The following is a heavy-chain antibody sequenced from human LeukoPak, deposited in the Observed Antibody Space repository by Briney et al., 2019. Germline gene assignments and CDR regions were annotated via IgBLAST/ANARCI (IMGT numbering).Heavy chain of an antibody. CDR3: ARKYGSGSPFDY. CDR1: GYSFTSYW. J-gene: IGHJ4*02. D-gene: IGHD3-10*01. Sequence: GESLRISCKGAGYSFTSYWISWVRQMPGKVLEWMGMIDPSDSYSNYSPSFQGHVTISADKSISTAYLQWSSLKASDTAMYYRARKYGSGSPFDYWGQGTLVTVSA. CDR2: IDPSDSYS. V-gene: IGHV5-10-1*01.